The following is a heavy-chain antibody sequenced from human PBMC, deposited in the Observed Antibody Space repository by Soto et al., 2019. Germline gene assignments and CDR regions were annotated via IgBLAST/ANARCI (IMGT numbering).Heavy chain of an antibody. V-gene: IGHV4-30-2*01. D-gene: IGHD2-15*01. J-gene: IGHJ5*02. Sequence: PSETLSPTCAVSGGSISSGGYSWSWIRQPPGKGLEWIGYIYHSGSTYYNPSLKSRVTISVDRSKNQFSLKLSSVTAADTAVYYGAGRSRHVTHGSPNCFDPWGQGTLVTVSS. CDR2: IYHSGST. CDR3: AGRSRHVTHGSPNCFDP. CDR1: GGSISSGGYS.